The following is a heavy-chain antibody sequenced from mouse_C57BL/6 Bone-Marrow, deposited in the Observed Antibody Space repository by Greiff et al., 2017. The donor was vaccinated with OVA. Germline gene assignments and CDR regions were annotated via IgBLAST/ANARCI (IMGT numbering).Heavy chain of an antibody. CDR3: AREATTDWYFDV. J-gene: IGHJ1*03. D-gene: IGHD1-1*01. V-gene: IGHV3-6*01. Sequence: VQLKESGPGLVKPSQSLSLTCSVTGYSITSGYYWNWFRQFPGNKLEWIGYISYDGSNNYNPSLKNRISITRDTSKNQFFLKLNSVTTEDTATYYCAREATTDWYFDVWGTGTTVTVSS. CDR1: GYSITSGYY. CDR2: ISYDGSN.